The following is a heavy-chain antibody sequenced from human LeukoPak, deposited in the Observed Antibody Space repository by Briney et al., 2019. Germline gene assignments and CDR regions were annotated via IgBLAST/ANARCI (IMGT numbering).Heavy chain of an antibody. Sequence: GASVKVSCKASGYTFTGYYMHWVRQAPGQGLEWMGWINPNSGGTNYAQKFQGRVTMTRDTSISTAYMELSRLRSEDTAVYYCASREKEYSSSSVVDYWGQGTLVTVSS. D-gene: IGHD6-6*01. CDR3: ASREKEYSSSSVVDY. V-gene: IGHV1-2*02. CDR1: GYTFTGYY. CDR2: INPNSGGT. J-gene: IGHJ4*02.